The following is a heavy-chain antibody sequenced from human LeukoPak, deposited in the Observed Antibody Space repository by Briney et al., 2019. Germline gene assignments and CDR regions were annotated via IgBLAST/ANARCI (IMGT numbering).Heavy chain of an antibody. J-gene: IGHJ4*02. Sequence: GGSLRLSCAASGFTVSTDHMSWVRQAPGKGLEWVSVIYSGGSTYYADSVKGRFTISRDNSKNTLYLQMNSLRTEDTAIYYCARDGNSYSFAYWGQGSLVTVSS. V-gene: IGHV3-66*02. CDR3: ARDGNSYSFAY. CDR1: GFTVSTDH. D-gene: IGHD3-10*01. CDR2: IYSGGST.